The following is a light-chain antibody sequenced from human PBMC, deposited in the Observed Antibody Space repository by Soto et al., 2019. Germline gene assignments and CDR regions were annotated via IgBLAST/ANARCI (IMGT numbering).Light chain of an antibody. CDR1: QGISSY. Sequence: DIQLTQSPSFLSASVGDRVTITCRASQGISSYLAWYQQKPGKAPKLLIYAASTLQSGVPSRFSGSGSGTEFTLTISSLQPEDFATYYCQQLNSYRTFGPGTKVVIK. CDR2: AAS. V-gene: IGKV1-9*01. CDR3: QQLNSYRT. J-gene: IGKJ3*01.